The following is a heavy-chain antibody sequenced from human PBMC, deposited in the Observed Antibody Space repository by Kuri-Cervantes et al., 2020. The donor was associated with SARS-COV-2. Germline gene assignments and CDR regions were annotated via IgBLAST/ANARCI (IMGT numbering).Heavy chain of an antibody. Sequence: ASVKVSCKASGYTFISHYMHWVRQAPGQGLEWMGIINPSGGSTTYAEKFQGRVTMTRDTSTSTAYMELSSLRSEDTAVYYCARDRWQQARPYYYYGMDVWGQGTTVTVSS. CDR2: INPSGGST. D-gene: IGHD6-13*01. J-gene: IGHJ6*02. V-gene: IGHV1-46*01. CDR3: ARDRWQQARPYYYYGMDV. CDR1: GYTFISHY.